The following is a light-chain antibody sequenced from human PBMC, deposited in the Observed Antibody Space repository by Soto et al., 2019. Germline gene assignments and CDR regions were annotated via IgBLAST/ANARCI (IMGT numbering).Light chain of an antibody. CDR2: DAS. CDR1: QSIHTW. V-gene: IGKV1-5*01. J-gene: IGKJ4*01. CDR3: QQYNIRPLT. Sequence: DIPMTQSPSTLSASVGDRVTITCRASQSIHTWLAWYQQKPGKAPKLLISDASNLESGVPSRFSGSRSGTEFTLTISSLHPDDFAAYYCQQYNIRPLTFGGGTKVEIK.